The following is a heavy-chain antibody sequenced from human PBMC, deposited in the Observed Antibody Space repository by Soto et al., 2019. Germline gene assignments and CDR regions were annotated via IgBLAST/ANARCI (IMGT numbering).Heavy chain of an antibody. CDR1: GGSISKFY. CDR2: VYATGTT. Sequence: SETLSLTCNVSGGSISKFYWAWIRKTAGNGLEWMGRVYATGTTDYNPSLRSRVAMSVDISKKTFSLRLRSVTGADSGVYYCVRDGSKSLREWFDPWGQGILVTVSS. V-gene: IGHV4-4*07. CDR3: VRDGSKSLREWFDP. J-gene: IGHJ5*02.